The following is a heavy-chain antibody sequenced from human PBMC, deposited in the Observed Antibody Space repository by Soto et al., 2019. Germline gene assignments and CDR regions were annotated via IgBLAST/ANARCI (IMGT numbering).Heavy chain of an antibody. CDR2: IHPGDSDT. J-gene: IGHJ6*02. Sequence: GESLKISCEASGYSFTIYWIGWVRQMPGKGLEWMGIIHPGDSDTKYSPSFQGQVTISVDKSITTAYLQWSSLKASGTAMYYCARTPGXEVAASLEYYYFSGMDVWGQGTTVTVSS. D-gene: IGHD2-15*01. V-gene: IGHV5-51*01. CDR1: GYSFTIYW. CDR3: ARTPGXEVAASLEYYYFSGMDV.